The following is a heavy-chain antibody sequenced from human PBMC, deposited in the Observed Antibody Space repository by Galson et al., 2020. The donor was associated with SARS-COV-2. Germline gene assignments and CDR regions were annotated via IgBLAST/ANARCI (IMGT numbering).Heavy chain of an antibody. J-gene: IGHJ4*02. D-gene: IGHD4-17*01. CDR3: ARGTTVTTNGPSDF. Sequence: GGSLRLSCVASGFTFNTYAVHWFRQAPGKGLDWVAVISYDGTNKYYAESVKGRFTISRDNSRNTLSLQMSSLRAEDTAVYYCARGTTVTTNGPSDFWGQGTLVTVST. V-gene: IGHV3-30-3*01. CDR2: ISYDGTNK. CDR1: GFTFNTYA.